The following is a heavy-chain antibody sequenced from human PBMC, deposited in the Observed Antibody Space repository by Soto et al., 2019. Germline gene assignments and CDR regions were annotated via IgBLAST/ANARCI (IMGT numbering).Heavy chain of an antibody. V-gene: IGHV1-69*02. Sequence: QVQLVQSGAEVRKPGSSVKLSCKASAGTFTTYTITSVRQAPGQGIEWLGRIIPIFGLPHPAQKFQRRVTFTADKSTDTAYLEMSSLRSEATAVYYCAFDVNTGVVYVDHWGQGTLVTVSS. CDR1: AGTFTTYT. CDR3: AFDVNTGVVYVDH. J-gene: IGHJ4*02. CDR2: IIPIFGLP. D-gene: IGHD5-18*01.